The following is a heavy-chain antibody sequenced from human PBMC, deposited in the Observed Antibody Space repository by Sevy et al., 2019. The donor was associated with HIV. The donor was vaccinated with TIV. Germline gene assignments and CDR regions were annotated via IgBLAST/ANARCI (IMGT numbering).Heavy chain of an antibody. CDR2: IYYSGST. V-gene: IGHV4-39*01. D-gene: IGHD2-15*01. Sequence: SETLSLTCTVSGGSINSNSYYWGWIRQPPGKGLEWIGSIYYSGSTYYNTSLKSRVTISVDTSNNQFSLKLRSVTAADTAVYYGARRWIVVVARAFDIWGQGTMVTVSS. J-gene: IGHJ3*02. CDR3: ARRWIVVVARAFDI. CDR1: GGSINSNSYY.